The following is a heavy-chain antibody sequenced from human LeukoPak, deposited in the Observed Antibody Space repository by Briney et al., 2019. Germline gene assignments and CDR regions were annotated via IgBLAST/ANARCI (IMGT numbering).Heavy chain of an antibody. CDR3: AKGFDSSGYYGTFVF. D-gene: IGHD3-22*01. V-gene: IGHV3-23*01. CDR1: GFTFSSYA. CDR2: ISGSGGST. Sequence: PGGSLRLSCAASGFTFSSYAMSWVRRAPGKGPEWVSAISGSGGSTYYADHVMRRLTLYSDNSTNTLYLQMNRLRAEDTAVYYCAKGFDSSGYYGTFVFWRQGTLVTVSS. J-gene: IGHJ4*02.